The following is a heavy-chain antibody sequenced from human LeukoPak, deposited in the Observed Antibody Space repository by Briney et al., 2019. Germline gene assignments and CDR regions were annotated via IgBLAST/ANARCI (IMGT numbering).Heavy chain of an antibody. D-gene: IGHD4-17*01. CDR2: ISSSSSYI. CDR1: GFTFRSYS. CDR3: ARFSVTTPRYFDY. Sequence: GGSLRLSCAASGFTFRSYSMNWVRQAPGKGLEWVSSISSSSSYIYYADSVKGRFTISRDNAKNSLYLQMNSLRAEDTAVYYCARFSVTTPRYFDYWGQGTLVTVSS. V-gene: IGHV3-21*01. J-gene: IGHJ4*02.